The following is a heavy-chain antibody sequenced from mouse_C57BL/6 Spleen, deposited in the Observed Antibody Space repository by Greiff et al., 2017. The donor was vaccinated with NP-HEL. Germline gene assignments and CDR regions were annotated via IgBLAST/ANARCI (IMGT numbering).Heavy chain of an antibody. J-gene: IGHJ2*01. D-gene: IGHD2-4*01. Sequence: EVQLVESGGGLVQPGGSLSLSCAASGFTFTAYYMSWVRPPPWTALEWLGFIRNKANGYTTEYSASVKGRFTISRDNSQSILYLQMNALRAEDSATYYCARYDYDDDPLDYWGQGTTLTVSS. CDR3: ARYDYDDDPLDY. CDR2: IRNKANGYTT. V-gene: IGHV7-3*01. CDR1: GFTFTAYY.